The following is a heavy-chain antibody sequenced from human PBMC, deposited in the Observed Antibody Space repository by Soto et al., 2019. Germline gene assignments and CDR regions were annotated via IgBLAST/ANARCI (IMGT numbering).Heavy chain of an antibody. Sequence: GGSLRLSCAASGFTFSSYSMNWVRQAPGKGLEWVSSISSSSSYIYYADSVKGRFTISSDNAKNSLYLQMNSLRAEDTAVYYCASEDPLVAGSYHYWGQGTLVTVSS. V-gene: IGHV3-21*01. J-gene: IGHJ4*02. CDR3: ASEDPLVAGSYHY. CDR2: ISSSSSYI. D-gene: IGHD3-10*01. CDR1: GFTFSSYS.